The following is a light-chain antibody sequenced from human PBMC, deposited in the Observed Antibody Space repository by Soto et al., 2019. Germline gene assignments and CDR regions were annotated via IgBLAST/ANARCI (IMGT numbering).Light chain of an antibody. CDR3: CSYTSSSTYF. J-gene: IGLJ1*01. CDR2: DVT. Sequence: QSALTQPASVSGSPGQSITISCTGTISDVGSYYYVSWFQHHPVKAPKLMIYDVTNRPSGFSNRFPGSKSVNTASLTISGLQAEDEADYYCCSYTSSSTYFFGTGTKLTV. V-gene: IGLV2-14*03. CDR1: ISDVGSYYY.